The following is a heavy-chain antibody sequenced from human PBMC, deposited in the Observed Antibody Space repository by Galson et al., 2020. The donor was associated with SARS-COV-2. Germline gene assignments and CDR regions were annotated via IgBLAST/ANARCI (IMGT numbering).Heavy chain of an antibody. CDR3: ASARGPDYYDSSGYIDY. Sequence: ASVKVSCMASGYTVTVYYMHWVRHAPGQGLVGMGWSNPKSGGTNYAQKFQGRVTMTRDTSISTAYMELSRLRSDDTAVYYCASARGPDYYDSSGYIDYWGQGTLVTVSS. J-gene: IGHJ4*02. CDR2: SNPKSGGT. CDR1: GYTVTVYY. V-gene: IGHV1-2*02. D-gene: IGHD3-22*01.